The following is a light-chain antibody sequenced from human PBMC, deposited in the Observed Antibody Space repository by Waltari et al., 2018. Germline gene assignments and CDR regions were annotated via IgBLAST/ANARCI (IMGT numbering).Light chain of an antibody. J-gene: IGKJ2*01. V-gene: IGKV1-39*01. CDR3: QQYNSYSHT. CDR1: QTINKY. CDR2: VIS. Sequence: DIQMTQSPSSLSASVGDRVTITCRESQTINKYLNWYQKKPGRAPKVLISVISYLHTGVPSRFSGSGSGTDFTLTISSLQPEDFATYYCQQYNSYSHTFGQGTKLEMK.